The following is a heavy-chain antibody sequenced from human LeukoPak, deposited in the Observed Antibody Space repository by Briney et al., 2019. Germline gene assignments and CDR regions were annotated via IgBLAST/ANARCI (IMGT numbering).Heavy chain of an antibody. D-gene: IGHD1-26*01. CDR2: ISASGGNS. J-gene: IGHJ4*02. V-gene: IGHV3-23*01. CDR3: ARDIELSC. Sequence: GGSLRLSFEASGFPFSDSAVSWVPQASGRGLEWVSLISASGGNSYYADSVKGRFTVSRDSSKNTLHLQMNSLRAEDTAVYYCARDIELSCWGQGTLVTVSS. CDR1: GFPFSDSA.